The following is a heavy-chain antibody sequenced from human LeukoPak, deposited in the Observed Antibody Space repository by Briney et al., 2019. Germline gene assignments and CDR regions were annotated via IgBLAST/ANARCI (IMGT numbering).Heavy chain of an antibody. CDR3: ARASGYSVDWFDP. Sequence: GRSLRLSYAASGFTVSSNYMSWVRQAPGKGLEWVSVIYSGGSTYYADSVKGRFTISRDNSKNTLYLQMNSLRAEDTAVYYCARASGYSVDWFDPWGQGTLVTVSS. J-gene: IGHJ5*02. CDR2: IYSGGST. D-gene: IGHD5-24*01. V-gene: IGHV3-66*01. CDR1: GFTVSSNY.